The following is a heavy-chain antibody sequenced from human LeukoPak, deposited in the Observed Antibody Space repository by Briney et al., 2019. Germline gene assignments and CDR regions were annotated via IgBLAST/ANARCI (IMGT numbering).Heavy chain of an antibody. CDR3: ARDPTAMAVGVGMDV. J-gene: IGHJ6*02. Sequence: ASVKVSCKASGYTFTSYYMHWVRQAPGQGLEWMGIINPSGGSTSYAQKFQGRVTMTRDTSTSTVYMELSSLRSEDTAVYYCARDPTAMAVGVGMDVWGQGTTVTVSS. V-gene: IGHV1-46*01. D-gene: IGHD5-18*01. CDR1: GYTFTSYY. CDR2: INPSGGST.